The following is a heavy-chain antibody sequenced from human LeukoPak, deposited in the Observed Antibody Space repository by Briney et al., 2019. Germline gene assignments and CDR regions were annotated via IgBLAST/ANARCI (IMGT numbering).Heavy chain of an antibody. CDR3: ARQYYDSSGYYFPFDY. CDR1: GYTFTSYY. Sequence: ASVKVSCKASGYTFTSYYMHWVRQAPGQGLEWMGSINPSGGNTRYAQKVQGRVTMTRDTSTSTVYMELNSLRSEDTALYYCARQYYDSSGYYFPFDYWGQGTLVIVSS. V-gene: IGHV1-46*04. D-gene: IGHD3-22*01. CDR2: INPSGGNT. J-gene: IGHJ4*02.